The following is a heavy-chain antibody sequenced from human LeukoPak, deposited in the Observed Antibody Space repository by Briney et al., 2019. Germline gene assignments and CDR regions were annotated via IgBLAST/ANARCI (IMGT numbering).Heavy chain of an antibody. CDR3: ARTYDHTGSHYYYYMDV. Sequence: PGGSLRLSCAASGFSFNSYTMNWVRQAPRQGLEWVSFINSGSDTIYYADSVKGRFTISRDNAKNSLSLQMDSLSAEDTAVYFCARTYDHTGSHYYYYMDVWGKGTTVTVSS. J-gene: IGHJ6*03. CDR1: GFSFNSYT. V-gene: IGHV3-48*01. D-gene: IGHD3-22*01. CDR2: INSGSDTI.